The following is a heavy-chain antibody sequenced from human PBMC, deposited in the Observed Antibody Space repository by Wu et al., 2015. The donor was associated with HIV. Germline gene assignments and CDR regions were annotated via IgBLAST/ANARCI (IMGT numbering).Heavy chain of an antibody. CDR3: ARTVIAAAGTPYYFDY. CDR2: IIPIFGAA. D-gene: IGHD6-13*01. V-gene: IGHV1-69*12. CDR1: GGTLSAYG. Sequence: QVHLVQSGAEVKKPGSSVKVSCKTSGGTLSAYGISWVRQAPGQGLQWMGGIIPIFGAANYAQEFQGRVTINADESTGEAYMELSRLRSEDTAVYYCARTVIAAAGTPYYFDYWGQGTLITVSS. J-gene: IGHJ4*02.